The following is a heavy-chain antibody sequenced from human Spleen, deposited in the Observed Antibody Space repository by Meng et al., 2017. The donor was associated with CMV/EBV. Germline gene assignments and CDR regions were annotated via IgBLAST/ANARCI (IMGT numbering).Heavy chain of an antibody. CDR3: ARAYYYGYNTHVSGVDY. CDR2: IYAEETDT. Sequence: GGSLRLSGRGSRPTFSNYWIGWVRQMPGKGREWMGIIYAEETDTRYSPAFQGQVPISADKSISTAYLQWSSLKVSDTAMYFCARAYYYGYNTHVSGVDYWGRGTLVTVSS. J-gene: IGHJ4*02. V-gene: IGHV5-51*01. D-gene: IGHD3-10*01. CDR1: RPTFSNYW.